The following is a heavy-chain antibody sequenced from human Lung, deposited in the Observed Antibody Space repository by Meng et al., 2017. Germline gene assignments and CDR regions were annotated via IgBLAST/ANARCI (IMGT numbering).Heavy chain of an antibody. CDR2: INHSGST. J-gene: IGHJ4*02. CDR1: GGSFSDYY. V-gene: IGHV4-34*01. D-gene: IGHD4-11*01. Sequence: QVHLHQGGAGLLKPSGTLSLTCVVSGGSFSDYYWSWIRQPPGKGLEWIGEINHSGSTNYNPSLESRATISVDTSQNNLSLKLSSVTAADSAVYYCARGPTTMAHDFDYWGQGTLVTVSS. CDR3: ARGPTTMAHDFDY.